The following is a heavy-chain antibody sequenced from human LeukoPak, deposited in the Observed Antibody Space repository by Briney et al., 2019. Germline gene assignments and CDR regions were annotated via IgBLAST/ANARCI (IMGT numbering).Heavy chain of an antibody. J-gene: IGHJ4*02. V-gene: IGHV3-23*01. CDR2: ISGNGGST. CDR1: GFTFSDNY. D-gene: IGHD2-21*01. CDR3: AKDSPLWQNYFDY. Sequence: GGSLRLSCAASGFTFSDNYMTWFRQAPGKGLEWVSSISGNGGSTYYADSLKGRVNISRDNSKNTLYLKMNSLRAEDTAVYYCAKDSPLWQNYFDYWGQGTLVTVSS.